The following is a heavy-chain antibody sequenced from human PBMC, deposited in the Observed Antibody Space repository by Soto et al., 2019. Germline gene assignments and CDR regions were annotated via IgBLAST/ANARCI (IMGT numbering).Heavy chain of an antibody. J-gene: IGHJ4*02. CDR3: AKDRVGGTFYTPLGF. V-gene: IGHV3-30*18. D-gene: IGHD1-7*01. CDR1: GFNFDNYG. Sequence: HPGGSLRLSCQASGFNFDNYGMHWVRQAPGKGLEWVAVITYDGSFQYYADSVKGRFTISRDNSKNTLFLHLNTLKPEDTAVYHCAKDRVGGTFYTPLGFWGQGTRVTVSS. CDR2: ITYDGSFQ.